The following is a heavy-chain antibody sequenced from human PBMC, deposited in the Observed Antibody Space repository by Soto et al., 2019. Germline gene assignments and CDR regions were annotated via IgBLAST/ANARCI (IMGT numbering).Heavy chain of an antibody. D-gene: IGHD6-25*01. CDR1: GGSISSYY. V-gene: IGHV4-59*01. Sequence: SETLSLTCTVSGGSISSYYWSWIRQPPGKGLEWIGYISYSGSTNYNPSLKSRVTISVDTSKNQFSLKMSSVTAADTAVYHCARSIEANWFDPWGQGTLVTVS. CDR3: ARSIEANWFDP. J-gene: IGHJ5*02. CDR2: ISYSGST.